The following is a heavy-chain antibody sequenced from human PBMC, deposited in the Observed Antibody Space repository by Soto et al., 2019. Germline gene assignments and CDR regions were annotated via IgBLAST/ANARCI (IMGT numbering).Heavy chain of an antibody. J-gene: IGHJ5*02. CDR1: GYTFSSFV. CDR2: IRVNNGNT. Sequence: QVQLVQPVAEVKKPGAPVKVSCRASGYTFSSFVISGVRQAPEQGLEWMGWIRVNNGNTNYAQKLQGRVTMTTATSTSTAYMELRSLRSDDTAVYYCARDSPPFDPWGQGTLVTVSS. CDR3: ARDSPPFDP. V-gene: IGHV1-18*01.